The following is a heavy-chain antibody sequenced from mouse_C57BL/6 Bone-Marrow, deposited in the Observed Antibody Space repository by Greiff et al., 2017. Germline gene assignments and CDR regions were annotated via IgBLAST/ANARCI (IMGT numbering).Heavy chain of an antibody. J-gene: IGHJ2*01. V-gene: IGHV1-62-2*01. CDR2: FYPGSGSI. CDR1: GYIFTEYT. Sequence: VQLVESGAELVKPGASVKLSCKASGYIFTEYTIHWVKQRSGQGLEWIGWFYPGSGSIKYNERFKDKATLTADKSSNTVYMELSRVTSEDSAVYFGARHERYYDYEGYFDYWGQGTTLTVSS. CDR3: ARHERYYDYEGYFDY. D-gene: IGHD2-4*01.